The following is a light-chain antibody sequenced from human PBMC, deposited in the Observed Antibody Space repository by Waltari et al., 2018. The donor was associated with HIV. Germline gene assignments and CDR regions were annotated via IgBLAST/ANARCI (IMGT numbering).Light chain of an antibody. CDR3: MRALQDPRT. CDR2: VAS. V-gene: IGKV2-28*01. CDR1: QSLLHRDGYHS. J-gene: IGKJ1*01. Sequence: DIVMTQSPLSLAVTPGEPASISCRSSQSLLHRDGYHSLDWYLQKPGQSPQLLMYVASNRASGVPDRFSGTGSGTDFTLKISRVEAEDVGVYYCMRALQDPRTFGQGTKVEI.